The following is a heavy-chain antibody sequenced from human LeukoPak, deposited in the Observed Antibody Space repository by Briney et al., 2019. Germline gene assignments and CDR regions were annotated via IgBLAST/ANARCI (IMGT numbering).Heavy chain of an antibody. CDR1: GFTFSNYA. D-gene: IGHD3-3*01. CDR3: AKDRGFWSGYSFDY. Sequence: GGSLRLSCAASGFTFSNYAMSWVRQAPGKGLEWVSGISGSGGSIYNADSVKGRFSISRDNSKNTLYLQMNSLRADDTAVYYCAKDRGFWSGYSFDYWGQGTLVSVSS. V-gene: IGHV3-23*01. J-gene: IGHJ4*02. CDR2: ISGSGGSI.